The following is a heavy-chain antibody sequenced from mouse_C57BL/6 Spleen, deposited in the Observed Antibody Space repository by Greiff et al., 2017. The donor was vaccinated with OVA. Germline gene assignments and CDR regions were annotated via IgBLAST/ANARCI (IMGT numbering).Heavy chain of an antibody. Sequence: VQLQQSGAELVKPGASVKLSCKASGYTFTSYWMQWVKQRPGQGLEWIGEIDPSDSYTNYNQKFKGKATLTVDTSSSTAYMQLSSLTSEDSAVYYCARRLRVDYYAMDDGGQGTSVTVSS. J-gene: IGHJ4*01. D-gene: IGHD1-1*01. CDR3: ARRLRVDYYAMDD. CDR2: IDPSDSYT. V-gene: IGHV1-50*01. CDR1: GYTFTSYW.